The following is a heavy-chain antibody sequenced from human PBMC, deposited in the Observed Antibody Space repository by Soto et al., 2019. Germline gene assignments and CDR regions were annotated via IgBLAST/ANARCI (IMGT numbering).Heavy chain of an antibody. CDR1: GYTFTSYY. CDR2: INPSGGST. D-gene: IGHD1-26*01. J-gene: IGHJ4*02. Sequence: QVQLVRSGAEVKKPGASVKVSCKASGYTFTSYYMHWVRQAPGQGLEWMGIINPSGGSTSYAQKFQGRVTMTRDTSTSTVYMELSSLRSEDTAVYYCARDPSRIVGATSYFDYWGQGTLVTVSS. CDR3: ARDPSRIVGATSYFDY. V-gene: IGHV1-46*01.